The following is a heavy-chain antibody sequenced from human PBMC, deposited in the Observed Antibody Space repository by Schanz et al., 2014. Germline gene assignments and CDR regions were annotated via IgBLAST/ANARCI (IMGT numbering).Heavy chain of an antibody. CDR2: IIPIHGIV. V-gene: IGHV1-69*08. J-gene: IGHJ6*02. CDR1: GGTFNSYT. D-gene: IGHD3-10*01. Sequence: QVQLVQSGAEVKKPGSSMKVSCKASGGTFNSYTINWVRQAPGQGLEWMGRIIPIHGIVNYAQRFQDRVRITADKSTSTAYMELSSLRSEDTAVYYCARDGGEVVRGVIEGVNHYYYGMDVWGQGTTVTVSS. CDR3: ARDGGEVVRGVIEGVNHYYYGMDV.